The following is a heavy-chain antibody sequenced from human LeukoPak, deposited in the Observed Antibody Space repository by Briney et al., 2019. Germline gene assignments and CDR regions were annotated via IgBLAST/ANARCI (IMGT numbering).Heavy chain of an antibody. D-gene: IGHD5-18*01. V-gene: IGHV1-69*13. CDR2: IVPIFGTA. J-gene: IGHJ3*02. CDR1: GGTFSSYA. CDR3: ARDNTAMANGAFDI. Sequence: ASVKVSCKASGGTFSSYAISWVRQAPGQGLEWMGGIVPIFGTANYAQKFQGRVTITADESTSTAYMELSSLRSEDTAVYYCARDNTAMANGAFDIWGQGTMVTVSS.